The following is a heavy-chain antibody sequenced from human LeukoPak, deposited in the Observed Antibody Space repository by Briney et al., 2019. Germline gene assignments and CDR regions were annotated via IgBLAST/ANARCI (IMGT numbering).Heavy chain of an antibody. CDR3: ANGRSFYHY. CDR2: IYYSGST. D-gene: IGHD3-10*01. V-gene: IGHV4-59*01. Sequence: PSETLSLTCTVSGGSISIYYWSWIRQPPGKGLEWIGYIYYSGSTNYNPSLKSRVTISVDTSKNQFSLKLSSVTAADTAVYYCANGRSFYHYWGQGTLVTVSS. CDR1: GGSISIYY. J-gene: IGHJ4*02.